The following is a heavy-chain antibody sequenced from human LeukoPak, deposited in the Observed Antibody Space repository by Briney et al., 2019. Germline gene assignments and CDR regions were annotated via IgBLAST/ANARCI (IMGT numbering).Heavy chain of an antibody. CDR2: IYTSGST. J-gene: IGHJ6*02. V-gene: IGHV4-4*07. Sequence: SSETLSLTCTVSGGSISSYYWSWIRQPAGKGLEWIGRIYTSGSTNYNPSLKSRVTMSVDTSKNQFSLKLNSVTAADTAVYYCARDSLPYYDFWSGYYWDYYYGMDVWGQGTTVTVSS. CDR3: ARDSLPYYDFWSGYYWDYYYGMDV. CDR1: GGSISSYY. D-gene: IGHD3-3*01.